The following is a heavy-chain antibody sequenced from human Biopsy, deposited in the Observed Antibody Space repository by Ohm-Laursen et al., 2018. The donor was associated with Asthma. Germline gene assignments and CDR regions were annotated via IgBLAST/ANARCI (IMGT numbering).Heavy chain of an antibody. CDR2: ISYDGSST. D-gene: IGHD5-24*01. CDR1: GFAFRNSA. CDR3: ARDSARWLTTSYFYGMDV. J-gene: IGHJ6*02. Sequence: SLRLSCAASGFAFRNSAMHWVRLAPGKGLEWLAVISYDGSSTFYADSAKGRFTVSRDNSKNTLDLQMSGLRAEDTALYYCARDSARWLTTSYFYGMDVWGQGTTVTVS. V-gene: IGHV3-30-3*01.